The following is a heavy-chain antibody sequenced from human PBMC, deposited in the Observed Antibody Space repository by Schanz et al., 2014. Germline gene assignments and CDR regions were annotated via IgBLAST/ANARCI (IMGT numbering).Heavy chain of an antibody. Sequence: VQLVESGGGVVQPGGSLRLSCVGSGYSFSDYDMYWIRQAPGKGLEWLAFLRSDGSRRDYADSVKGRFTISRDNSKNTVYLQMNSLRSEDTAVYYCTRDRGALINHNDALDLWGQGTMVSVSS. D-gene: IGHD3-16*01. J-gene: IGHJ3*01. V-gene: IGHV3-30*02. CDR3: TRDRGALINHNDALDL. CDR2: LRSDGSRR. CDR1: GYSFSDYD.